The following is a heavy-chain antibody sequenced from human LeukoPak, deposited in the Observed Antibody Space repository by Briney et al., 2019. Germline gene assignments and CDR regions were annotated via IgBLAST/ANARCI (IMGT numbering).Heavy chain of an antibody. D-gene: IGHD2-21*01. CDR3: ARCGGLVIHVFDD. V-gene: IGHV4-59*08. CDR2: ISSSGTT. Sequence: PSETLSLTCTVSDGSIGTYYWSWIRRPPRKGLEWIGHISSSGTTNFNPSLNSRASISINTSMNKFSLKLRSVTAADTAIYFCARCGGLVIHVFDDWGRGALVAVSS. J-gene: IGHJ5*02. CDR1: DGSIGTYY.